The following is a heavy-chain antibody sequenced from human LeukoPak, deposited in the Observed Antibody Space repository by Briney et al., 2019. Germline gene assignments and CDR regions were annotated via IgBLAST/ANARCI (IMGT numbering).Heavy chain of an antibody. V-gene: IGHV1-8*01. Sequence: GASVKVSCKASGYTFTSYDINWVRQATGQGLEWMGWMNPNSGNTGYAQKFQGRVTMTRNTSTSTAYMELSSLRSEDTAVYYCARAASMVVPAASFDPWGQGTLVTVSS. CDR1: GYTFTSYD. CDR3: ARAASMVVPAASFDP. CDR2: MNPNSGNT. J-gene: IGHJ5*02. D-gene: IGHD2-2*01.